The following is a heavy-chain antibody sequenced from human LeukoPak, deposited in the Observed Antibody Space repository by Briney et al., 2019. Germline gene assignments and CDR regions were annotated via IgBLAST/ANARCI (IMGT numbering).Heavy chain of an antibody. CDR3: ASTGYYYDSSGYLEDGAFDI. CDR2: INPNSGGT. J-gene: IGHJ3*02. CDR1: GYSFSHYG. V-gene: IGHV1-2*02. Sequence: ASVKVSCKTSGYSFSHYGISWWRQAPGQGLEWMGWINPNSGGTNYAQKFQGRVTMTRDTSISTAYMELSRLRSDDTAVDYCASTGYYYDSSGYLEDGAFDIWGQGTMVTVSS. D-gene: IGHD3-22*01.